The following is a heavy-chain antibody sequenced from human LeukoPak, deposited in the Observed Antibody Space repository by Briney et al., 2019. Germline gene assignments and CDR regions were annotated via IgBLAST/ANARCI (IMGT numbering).Heavy chain of an antibody. V-gene: IGHV3-30*18. Sequence: GGSLRLSCAASGFTFSSYGMHWVRQAPGKGLEWVAVISYDGSNKYYADSVKGRFTISRDNSKNTLYLQMNSLRAEDTAVYYCANVRKGYSSSWYPLTPDYWGQGTLVTVSS. CDR1: GFTFSSYG. J-gene: IGHJ4*02. CDR3: ANVRKGYSSSWYPLTPDY. CDR2: ISYDGSNK. D-gene: IGHD6-13*01.